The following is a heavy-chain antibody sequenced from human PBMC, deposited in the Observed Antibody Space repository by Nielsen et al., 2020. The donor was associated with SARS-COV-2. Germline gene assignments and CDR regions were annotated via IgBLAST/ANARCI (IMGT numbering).Heavy chain of an antibody. Sequence: GESLKISCTASGFPFSSYWMSWLRQPPGKGLEWVASIKQDGGEQYYVDSVKGRFTISRDNAKNSLYLQMNSLRAEDTAVYYCASLYSSSWYLDYWGQGTLVTVSS. D-gene: IGHD6-13*01. J-gene: IGHJ4*02. CDR3: ASLYSSSWYLDY. CDR1: GFPFSSYW. CDR2: IKQDGGEQ. V-gene: IGHV3-7*01.